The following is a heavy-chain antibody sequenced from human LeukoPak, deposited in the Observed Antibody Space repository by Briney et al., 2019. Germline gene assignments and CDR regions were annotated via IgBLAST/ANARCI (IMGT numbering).Heavy chain of an antibody. CDR2: IIPIFGTA. J-gene: IGHJ5*02. V-gene: IGHV1-69*13. D-gene: IGHD4-17*01. Sequence: SVKVSCKASGYTFTSYAISWVRQAPGQGLEWMGGIIPIFGTANYAQKFQGRVTITADESTSTAYMELSSLRSEDTAVYYCARATRLRNWFDPWGQGTLVTVSS. CDR3: ARATRLRNWFDP. CDR1: GYTFTSYA.